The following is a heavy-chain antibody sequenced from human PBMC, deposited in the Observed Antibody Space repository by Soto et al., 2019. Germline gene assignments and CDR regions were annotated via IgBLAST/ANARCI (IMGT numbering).Heavy chain of an antibody. CDR2: IYSGGST. D-gene: IGHD2-2*02. J-gene: IGHJ4*02. CDR3: ASSGYCSSTSCYTGDY. V-gene: IGHV3-66*01. Sequence: GESLKISCAASGFTVSSNYMSWVRQAPGKGLEWVSVIYSGGSTYYADSVKGRFTISRHNSKNTLYLQMNSLRAEDTAVYYCASSGYCSSTSCYTGDYWGQGTLVTVSS. CDR1: GFTVSSNY.